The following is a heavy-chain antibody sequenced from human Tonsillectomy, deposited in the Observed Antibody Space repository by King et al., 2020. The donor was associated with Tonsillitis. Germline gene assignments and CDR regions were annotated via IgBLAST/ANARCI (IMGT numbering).Heavy chain of an antibody. CDR1: GGSISSGGYS. D-gene: IGHD3-10*01. CDR2: IYHSGST. J-gene: IGHJ3*02. Sequence: LQLQESGSGLVKPSQTLSLTCAVSGGSISSGGYSWSWIRQPPGKGMEWIGYIYHSGSTYYNPSLKSRVTISVDRSKNQFSLKLSSVTAADTAVYYCARVIVWFGRGAFDIWGQGTMVTVSS. V-gene: IGHV4-30-2*01. CDR3: ARVIVWFGRGAFDI.